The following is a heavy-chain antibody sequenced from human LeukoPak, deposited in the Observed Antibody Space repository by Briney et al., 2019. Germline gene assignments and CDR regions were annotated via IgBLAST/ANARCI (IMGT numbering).Heavy chain of an antibody. D-gene: IGHD3-3*01. CDR3: ARGYRDGFWGGYSTHFDY. J-gene: IGHJ4*02. CDR2: INYSGSA. Sequence: PSETLSLTCTVSGGSISNYYWSWIRQPPGKGLEWMGDINYSGSANYNPSLKSRVTMSVDTSKNQFSLKLTSVTAADTAVYYCARGYRDGFWGGYSTHFDYWGQGTLVTVSS. CDR1: GGSISNYY. V-gene: IGHV4-59*01.